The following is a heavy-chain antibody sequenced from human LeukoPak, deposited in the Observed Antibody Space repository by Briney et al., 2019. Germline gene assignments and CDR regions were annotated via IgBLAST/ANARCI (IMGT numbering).Heavy chain of an antibody. CDR2: ISYDGSNK. CDR3: AKRGGYNWNPRGNWFDP. D-gene: IGHD1-20*01. V-gene: IGHV3-30*18. CDR1: GFTFSSYG. Sequence: PGRSLRFSCAASGFTFSSYGMHWVRQAPGKGLEWVAVISYDGSNKYYADSVKGRFTISRDNSKNTLYLQMNSLRAEDTAVYYCAKRGGYNWNPRGNWFDPWGQGTLVTVSS. J-gene: IGHJ5*02.